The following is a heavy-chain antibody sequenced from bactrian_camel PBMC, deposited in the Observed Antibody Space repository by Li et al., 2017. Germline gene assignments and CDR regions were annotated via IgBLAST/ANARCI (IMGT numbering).Heavy chain of an antibody. D-gene: IGHD1*01. CDR3: AAEIPRGDECVSGSRFGY. V-gene: IGHV3S1*01. Sequence: HVQLVESGGGSVQAGGSLTLSCGASGNTYSLYCMAWFRQAPGKERERVAGIYIRGGSTFHADSVKGRFTISRDNAKNTLYLQMVSLKPEDTAMYYCAAEIPRGDECVSGSRFGYSGQGTQVTVS. J-gene: IGHJ6*01. CDR2: IYIRGGST. CDR1: GNTYSLYC.